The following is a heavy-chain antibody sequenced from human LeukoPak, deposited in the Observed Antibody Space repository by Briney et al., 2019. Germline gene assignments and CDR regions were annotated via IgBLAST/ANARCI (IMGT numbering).Heavy chain of an antibody. CDR2: IHYSGST. V-gene: IGHV4-39*07. Sequence: SETLSLTCSVSGGSISSSSYNWCWIRQPPGKGLEWIGSIHYSGSTYFNPSLKRRVTISVDTSKNQFSLKLSSVTAADTAVYYCARGVARDGYSTFDYWGQGTLVTVSS. J-gene: IGHJ4*02. CDR1: GGSISSSSYN. D-gene: IGHD5-24*01. CDR3: ARGVARDGYSTFDY.